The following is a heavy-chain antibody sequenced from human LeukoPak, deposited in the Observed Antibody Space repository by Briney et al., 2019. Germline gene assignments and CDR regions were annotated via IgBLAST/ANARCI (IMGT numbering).Heavy chain of an antibody. CDR1: GGTFSSYA. V-gene: IGHV1-3*01. CDR2: ISAGNGNT. Sequence: ASVKVSCKASGGTFSSYAISWVRQAPGQRLEWMGWISAGNGNTKYSQKFQGRVTITRDTSASTAYMELSSLRSEDTAVYYCASSDVDYYYYGMDVWGQGTTVTVSS. CDR3: ASSDVDYYYYGMDV. D-gene: IGHD2-21*01. J-gene: IGHJ6*02.